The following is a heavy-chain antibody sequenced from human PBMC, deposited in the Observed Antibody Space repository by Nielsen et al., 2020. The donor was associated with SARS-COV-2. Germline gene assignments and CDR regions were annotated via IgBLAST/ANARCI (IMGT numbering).Heavy chain of an antibody. D-gene: IGHD1-26*01. J-gene: IGHJ4*02. CDR1: GFTFSSYA. CDR3: ARGVTIVGATGGYFDY. Sequence: SLKISCAASGFTFSSYAMHWVRQAPGKGLEWVAVISYDGSNKYYADSVKGRFTISRDNSKNTLYLQMNSLRAEDTAVYYCARGVTIVGATGGYFDYWGQGTLVTVSS. CDR2: ISYDGSNK. V-gene: IGHV3-30-3*01.